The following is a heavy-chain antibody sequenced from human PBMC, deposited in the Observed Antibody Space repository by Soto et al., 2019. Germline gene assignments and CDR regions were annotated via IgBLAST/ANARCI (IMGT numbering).Heavy chain of an antibody. V-gene: IGHV1-69*13. CDR3: ASLAARLYYYGMDV. CDR1: GGTFSSYA. CDR2: IIPIFGTA. Sequence: SVKVSFKACGGTFSSYAISWLRQAPGQGLEWMGGIIPIFGTANYAQKFQGRVTITADESTSTAYMELSSLRSEDTAVYYCASLAARLYYYGMDVWGQGTTVTVSS. D-gene: IGHD6-13*01. J-gene: IGHJ6*02.